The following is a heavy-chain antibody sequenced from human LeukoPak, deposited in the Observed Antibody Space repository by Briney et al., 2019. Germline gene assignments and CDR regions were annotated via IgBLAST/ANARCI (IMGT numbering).Heavy chain of an antibody. CDR1: GGTFSSYA. J-gene: IGHJ5*02. CDR2: IIPIFGTA. V-gene: IGHV1-69*05. Sequence: GASVKVSRKASGGTFSSYAISWVRQAPGQGLEWMGGIIPIFGTANYAQKFQGRVTITTDESTSTAYMELSSLRSEDTAVYYCARVTIFGVVIAGFDPWGQGTLVTVSS. D-gene: IGHD3-3*01. CDR3: ARVTIFGVVIAGFDP.